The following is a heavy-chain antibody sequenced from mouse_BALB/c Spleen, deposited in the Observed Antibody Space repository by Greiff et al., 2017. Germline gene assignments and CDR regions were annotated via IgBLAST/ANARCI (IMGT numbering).Heavy chain of an antibody. CDR2: INPSNGRT. CDR1: GYTFTSYW. V-gene: IGHV1S81*02. D-gene: IGHD2-12*01. CDR3: ANDEFDY. Sequence: QVQLQQPGAELVKPGASVKLSCKASGYTFTSYWMHWVKQRPGQGLEWIGEINPSNGRTNYNEKFKSKATLTVDKSSSTAYMQLSSLTSEDSAVYYCANDEFDYWGQGTTLTVSS. J-gene: IGHJ2*01.